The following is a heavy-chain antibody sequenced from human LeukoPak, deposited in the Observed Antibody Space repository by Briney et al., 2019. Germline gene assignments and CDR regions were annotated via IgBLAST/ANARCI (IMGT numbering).Heavy chain of an antibody. J-gene: IGHJ3*02. CDR3: AREPECMSSSWPPFI. V-gene: IGHV4-61*02. Sequence: SQTLSLTCTVSGGSISSGSYYWRWLRQPAGKGLEWIGRIYTSGSNNYNPSLKSRVTISEDTSKNQFSLQLSSVTAADTAVYYCAREPECMSSSWPPFIWREGTMVTVST. CDR2: IYTSGSN. D-gene: IGHD6-13*01. CDR1: GGSISSGSYY.